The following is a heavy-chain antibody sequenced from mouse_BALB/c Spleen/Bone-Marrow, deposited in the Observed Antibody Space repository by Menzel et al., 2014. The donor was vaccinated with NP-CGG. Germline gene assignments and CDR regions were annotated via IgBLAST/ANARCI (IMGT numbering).Heavy chain of an antibody. J-gene: IGHJ3*01. CDR3: ANIYYGDYGWFSY. D-gene: IGHD2-13*01. Sequence: VQPQQSGAELVMPGASVKMSCKASGYTFTDYWIHWVKQRPGQGLEWIGAIDTSYTYTTYNQKFKGKATLTVDASSSTAYIQLSSLTSEASAVYYCANIYYGDYGWFSYWGQGTLVTVSA. CDR1: GYTFTDYW. CDR2: IDTSYTYT. V-gene: IGHV1-69*01.